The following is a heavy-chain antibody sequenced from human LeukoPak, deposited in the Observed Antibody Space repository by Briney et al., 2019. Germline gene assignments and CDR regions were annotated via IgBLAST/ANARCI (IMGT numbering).Heavy chain of an antibody. V-gene: IGHV1-69*13. CDR2: IIPIFGTA. D-gene: IGHD3-16*02. CDR3: VVSYRSYYFDY. Sequence: ASVKVSCKASGGTFSSYAISWVRQAPGQGLEWMGGIIPIFGTANYAQKFQGRVTITADESTSTAYVELSSLRSENTAVYYCVVSYRSYYFDYWGQGTLVTVSS. J-gene: IGHJ4*02. CDR1: GGTFSSYA.